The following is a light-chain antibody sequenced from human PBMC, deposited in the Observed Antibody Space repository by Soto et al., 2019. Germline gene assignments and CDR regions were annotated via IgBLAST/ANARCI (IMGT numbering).Light chain of an antibody. CDR3: QQYNNWPFT. V-gene: IGKV3-15*01. CDR1: QSVSSN. Sequence: EIVMTQSPATLSVSPGERATLSCRASQSVSSNLAWYQQKPGQAPRLLIYGASTRATGIPARFSGSGSGTEFTLTISSLQSGDCAVYYCQQYNNWPFTFGTGTKVDIK. J-gene: IGKJ3*01. CDR2: GAS.